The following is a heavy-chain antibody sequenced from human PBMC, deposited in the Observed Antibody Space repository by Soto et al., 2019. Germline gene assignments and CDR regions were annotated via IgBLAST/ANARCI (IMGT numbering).Heavy chain of an antibody. CDR2: ISGSGGST. D-gene: IGHD2-21*02. J-gene: IGHJ1*01. CDR3: ARGLGGDPKCFQQ. Sequence: EVQLLESGGGLVQPGGSLRLSCATSGFTFSSYAMSWVRQAPGKGLEWVSAISGSGGSTYYADSVKGRFTISRDNSKNTLYLQMNSLRAEDTAVYYCARGLGGDPKCFQQWGQGTLVTVSS. V-gene: IGHV3-23*01. CDR1: GFTFSSYA.